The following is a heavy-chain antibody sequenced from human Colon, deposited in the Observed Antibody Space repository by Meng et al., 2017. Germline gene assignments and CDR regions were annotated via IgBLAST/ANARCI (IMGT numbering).Heavy chain of an antibody. Sequence: QVQLVQSGSELKKPGASVTVSCKASGYTFINYTMKWVRQAPGQGLEWMGWINTNTRNPTYAQGFTRRFVFSLDTSFRTAYLQISSLKAEDTAVYYCARVAPSGYRYFDYWGQGTLVTVSS. D-gene: IGHD3-3*01. J-gene: IGHJ4*02. CDR2: INTNTRNP. CDR1: GYTFINYT. V-gene: IGHV7-4-1*02. CDR3: ARVAPSGYRYFDY.